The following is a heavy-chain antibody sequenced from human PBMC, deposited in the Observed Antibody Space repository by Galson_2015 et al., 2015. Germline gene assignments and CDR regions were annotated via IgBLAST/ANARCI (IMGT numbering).Heavy chain of an antibody. V-gene: IGHV3-11*06. Sequence: SLRLSCAASGFTFSDYYMSWIRQAPGKGLEWVSYISSSSSYTNYADSVKGRFTISRDNAKNSLYLQMNSLRAEDTAVYYCARMWGELGSSSPGNNWFDPWGQGTLVTVSS. D-gene: IGHD6-13*01. CDR2: ISSSSSYT. CDR3: ARMWGELGSSSPGNNWFDP. J-gene: IGHJ5*02. CDR1: GFTFSDYY.